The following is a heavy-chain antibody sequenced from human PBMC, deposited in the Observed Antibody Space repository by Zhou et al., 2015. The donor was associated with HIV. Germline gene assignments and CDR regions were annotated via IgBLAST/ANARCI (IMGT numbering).Heavy chain of an antibody. CDR2: AGRT. CDR1: GATFTNYT. D-gene: IGHD2-8*02. Sequence: QVQLVQSGAEVKTPGSSVKVSCKASGATFTNYTLTWVRQAPGQGLEWVGLAGRTDFAANFQGRLILTRDSVSQTASMELKNLTPNDTAVYYCAAVTYWWWGRYDAFDIWGQGTLVTVSS. CDR3: AAVTYWWWGRYDAFDI. V-gene: IGHV1-69*02. J-gene: IGHJ3*02.